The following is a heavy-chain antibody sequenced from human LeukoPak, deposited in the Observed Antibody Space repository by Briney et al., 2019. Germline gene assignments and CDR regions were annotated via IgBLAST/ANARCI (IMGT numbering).Heavy chain of an antibody. CDR3: VREGGSDWYSGWFDP. D-gene: IGHD6-19*01. CDR1: GFTFSSYW. Sequence: PGGSLRLSCAVSGFTFSSYWMSWVRQTPGKGREWMANIKKDGTETKYVDSVRGRFTISRDNAKNSLFLQMNSLRAEDTAVYYCVREGGSDWYSGWFDPWGQGTLVTVSS. V-gene: IGHV3-7*01. CDR2: IKKDGTET. J-gene: IGHJ5*02.